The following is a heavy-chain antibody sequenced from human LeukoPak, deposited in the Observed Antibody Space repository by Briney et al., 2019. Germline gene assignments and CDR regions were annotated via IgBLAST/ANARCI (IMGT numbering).Heavy chain of an antibody. J-gene: IGHJ4*02. CDR3: ARDRGLKRSSSLGGY. Sequence: VASVKVSCKASGYTFTSYGISWVRQAPGQGLEWMGWISAYNGNTNYAQKLQGRVTMTIDTSTSTAYMELRSLRSDDTAVYYCARDRGLKRSSSLGGYWGQGTLVTVSS. CDR2: ISAYNGNT. V-gene: IGHV1-18*01. CDR1: GYTFTSYG. D-gene: IGHD6-6*01.